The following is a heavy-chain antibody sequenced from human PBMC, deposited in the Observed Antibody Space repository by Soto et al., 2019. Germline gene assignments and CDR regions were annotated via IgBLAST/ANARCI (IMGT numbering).Heavy chain of an antibody. CDR3: ARNLGPGDYGDYHGWFDY. CDR2: INSDGSST. Sequence: EVQLVESGGGLVQPGGSLRLSCAASGFTFSSYWMHWVRQPPGKGLVWVSRINSDGSSTTYADSVKGRFTISRDNAKNTLYLQMNSLRAEDTAVHYCARNLGPGDYGDYHGWFDYWGQGTLVTVSS. D-gene: IGHD4-17*01. V-gene: IGHV3-74*01. J-gene: IGHJ4*02. CDR1: GFTFSSYW.